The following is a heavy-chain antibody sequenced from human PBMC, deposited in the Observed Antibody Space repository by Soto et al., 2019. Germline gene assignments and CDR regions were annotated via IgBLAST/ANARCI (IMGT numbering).Heavy chain of an antibody. V-gene: IGHV4-30-4*01. CDR3: ARDYRATSAGAMDI. J-gene: IGHJ6*01. Sequence: PSVTLSCPCTVSGSSLSSGDYHWCWIRQPPGKGLEWIGAVDYSGSTYYNPSFKSRITISVDTSKNQFSLKLTSVTAADTAVYYCARDYRATSAGAMDIWGQGTTVTVSS. CDR2: VDYSGST. D-gene: IGHD2-15*01. CDR1: GSSLSSGDYH.